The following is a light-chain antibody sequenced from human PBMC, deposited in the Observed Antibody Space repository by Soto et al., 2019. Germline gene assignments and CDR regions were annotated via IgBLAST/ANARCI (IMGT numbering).Light chain of an antibody. V-gene: IGKV1-5*01. J-gene: IGKJ1*01. Sequence: DIQMTQSPSTLSASVGDRVTITGRASQSISSWLAWYQQKPGKAPKLLIYDASSLESGVPSRFSGSGSGTEFTLTISSLQPDDFATYYCQQYNSYLFGQGTKVHIK. CDR2: DAS. CDR1: QSISSW. CDR3: QQYNSYL.